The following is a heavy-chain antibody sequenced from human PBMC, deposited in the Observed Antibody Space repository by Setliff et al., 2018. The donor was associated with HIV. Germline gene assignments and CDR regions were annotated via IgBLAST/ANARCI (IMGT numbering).Heavy chain of an antibody. J-gene: IGHJ6*03. V-gene: IGHV3-49*04. CDR3: TRLRGYSYGLASYYYYYMDV. CDR2: IGSKAYGGTT. Sequence: SCAASGFTFGDYAMNWVRQTPGKGLEWVGFIGSKAYGGTTEYAASVKGRFTISRDDSKSIAYLQMNSLKTEDTAVYYCTRLRGYSYGLASYYYYYMDVWGKGTTVTVSS. CDR1: GFTFGDYA. D-gene: IGHD5-18*01.